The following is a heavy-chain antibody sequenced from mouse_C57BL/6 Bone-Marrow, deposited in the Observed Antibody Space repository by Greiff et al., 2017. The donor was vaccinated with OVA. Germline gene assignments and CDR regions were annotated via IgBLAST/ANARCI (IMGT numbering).Heavy chain of an antibody. Sequence: QVQLQQPGAELVMPGASVKLSCKASGYTFTSYWMHWVKQRPGQGLEWIGEIDPSDSYTNYNQKFKGKSTLTVDKSSSTAYMQLSSLTSEDSAVYYCARRGVLLPGYFDVWGTGTTVTVSS. CDR3: ARRGVLLPGYFDV. CDR1: GYTFTSYW. D-gene: IGHD1-1*01. J-gene: IGHJ1*03. V-gene: IGHV1-69*01. CDR2: IDPSDSYT.